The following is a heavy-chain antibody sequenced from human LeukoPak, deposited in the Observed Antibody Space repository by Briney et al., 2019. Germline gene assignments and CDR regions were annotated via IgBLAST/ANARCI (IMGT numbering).Heavy chain of an antibody. CDR2: INPSGGST. V-gene: IGHV1-46*01. D-gene: IGHD6-6*01. CDR1: GYTFTSYY. CDR3: APHVPNLG. Sequence: GASVKVSCKASGYTFTSYYMHWVRQAPGQGLEWMGIINPSGGSTNYAQKFQGRVTITADESTSTAYMELSSLRSEDTAVYYCAPHVPNLGWGQGTLVTVSS. J-gene: IGHJ4*02.